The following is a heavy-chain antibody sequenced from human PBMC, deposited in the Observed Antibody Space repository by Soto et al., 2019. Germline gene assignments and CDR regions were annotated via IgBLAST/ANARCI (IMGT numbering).Heavy chain of an antibody. D-gene: IGHD1-26*01. V-gene: IGHV3-72*01. CDR3: LIVGSTRT. Sequence: EVQVVESGGGLVQPGGSLRLSCAVSGLTFSDCYMDWVRQAPGKGLEWVGRVRNKANSYTTDYAASVKGRFTISRDDLKNSVYLQMNSLKTEDTAVYYCLIVGSTRTWGQGTLVSVSS. J-gene: IGHJ5*02. CDR1: GLTFSDCY. CDR2: VRNKANSYTT.